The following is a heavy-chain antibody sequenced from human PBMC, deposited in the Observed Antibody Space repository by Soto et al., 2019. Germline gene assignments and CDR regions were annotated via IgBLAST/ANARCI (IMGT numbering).Heavy chain of an antibody. CDR1: GYTFTGYA. CDR2: INAGNGNT. Sequence: QVQLVQSGAEVKKPGASVKVSCKASGYTFTGYAIHWVRQAPGQRLEWMGWINAGNGNTKYSQKFQGRVTITRDTSASTAYMELSSLRSEDTAGYYCARGDYYDIHDYWGQGTLVTVSS. CDR3: ARGDYYDIHDY. J-gene: IGHJ4*02. D-gene: IGHD3-22*01. V-gene: IGHV1-3*01.